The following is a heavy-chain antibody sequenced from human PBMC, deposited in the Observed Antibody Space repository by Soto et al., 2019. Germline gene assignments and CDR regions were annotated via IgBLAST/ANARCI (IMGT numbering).Heavy chain of an antibody. CDR1: GYTFTAYF. Sequence: QVPLVQSGAEVKKPGASVKVSCKTSGYTFTAYFLHWLRQAPGQGLEWMGLIKPNRGDTEYARQFRGRITVTRDSSVNTVYMDLNRLISDDTAVYYCARASVAGTDDVFEDWGQGTLITVSS. J-gene: IGHJ4*02. V-gene: IGHV1-2*02. D-gene: IGHD6-19*01. CDR3: ARASVAGTDDVFED. CDR2: IKPNRGDT.